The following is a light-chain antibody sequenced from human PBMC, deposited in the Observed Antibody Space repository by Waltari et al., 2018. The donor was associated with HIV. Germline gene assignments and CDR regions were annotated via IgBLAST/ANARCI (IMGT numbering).Light chain of an antibody. V-gene: IGLV1-47*01. CDR3: AAWDGSLRAWV. CDR1: SPPLGPTY. CDR2: KDD. J-gene: IGLJ3*02. Sequence: QSVLTQPPSASGTPGQRVTIPCSGSSPPLGPTYVYWYQHLPGMAPTLLIYKDDQRPSGVPDRFSGSQSGTSASLTIIGLRSEDEGDYYCAAWDGSLRAWVFGAGTKLTVL.